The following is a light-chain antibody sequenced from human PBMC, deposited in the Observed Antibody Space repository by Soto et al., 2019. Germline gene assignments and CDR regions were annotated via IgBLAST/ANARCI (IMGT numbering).Light chain of an antibody. CDR3: QQYGSSPPWT. V-gene: IGKV3-20*01. J-gene: IGKJ1*01. CDR2: GAS. Sequence: EIVLAQSPGTLSLSPGERATLSCRASQSVSSSYLAWYQQKPGQAPRLLIYGASSRATGIPDRFSGSGSGTDFTLTISRLEPEDFAVYYCQQYGSSPPWTCGQGTKVDSK. CDR1: QSVSSSY.